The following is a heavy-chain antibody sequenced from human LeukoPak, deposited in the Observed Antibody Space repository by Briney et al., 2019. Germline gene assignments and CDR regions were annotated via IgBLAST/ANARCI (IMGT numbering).Heavy chain of an antibody. J-gene: IGHJ4*02. CDR2: ISYDGSNK. V-gene: IGHV3-30*03. D-gene: IGHD3-10*01. CDR3: AREHYYGSALYDY. CDR1: GFTFSSYG. Sequence: PGGSLRLSCAASGFTFSSYGMHWVRQAPGKGLEWVAVISYDGSNKYYPDSVKGRFTISRDNSKNTLYLQMNSLRAEDTAVYYCAREHYYGSALYDYWGQGTLVTVSS.